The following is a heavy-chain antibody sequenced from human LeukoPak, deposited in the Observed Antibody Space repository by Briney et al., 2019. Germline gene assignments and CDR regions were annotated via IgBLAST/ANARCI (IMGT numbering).Heavy chain of an antibody. J-gene: IGHJ4*02. CDR1: GFPFSIYE. CDR3: ALLAVASDFDY. CDR2: ICSSGTTR. D-gene: IGHD6-19*01. V-gene: IGHV3-48*03. Sequence: GGSLRLSCAFSGFPFSIYEMNWVRQAPGKGLEWVSHICSSGTTRYYADSVKGRFPVYRDNAKNSLYLQINGLRVEDTGVYYCALLAVASDFDYWGQGALVTVSS.